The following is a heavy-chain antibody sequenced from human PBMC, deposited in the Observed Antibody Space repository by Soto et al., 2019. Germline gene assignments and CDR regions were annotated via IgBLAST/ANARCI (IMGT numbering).Heavy chain of an antibody. D-gene: IGHD1-20*01. CDR1: GFTFSSYA. CDR3: AKDIKSPNRPTWFDP. V-gene: IGHV3-23*01. CDR2: ISGSGGST. Sequence: GGSLRLSCAASGFTFSSYAMSWVRQAPGKGLEWVSAISGSGGSTYYADSVKGRFTISRDNSKNTLYLQMNSLRAEDTAVYYCAKDIKSPNRPTWFDPWGQGTLVTVSS. J-gene: IGHJ5*02.